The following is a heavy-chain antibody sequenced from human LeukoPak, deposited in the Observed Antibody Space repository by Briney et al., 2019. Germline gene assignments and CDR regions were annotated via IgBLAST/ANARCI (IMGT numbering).Heavy chain of an antibody. D-gene: IGHD1-26*01. CDR2: IFHSGST. Sequence: SETLSLTCTVSGYSISSGYYWGWIRQPPGRGLEWIGNIFHSGSTYYNPSLKSRVTISVDTSKNQFSLKLSSVTAADTAVYFCARVVGTTTRVGYYYYMDVWGKGTTVTVSS. CDR1: GYSISSGYY. J-gene: IGHJ6*03. V-gene: IGHV4-38-2*02. CDR3: ARVVGTTTRVGYYYYMDV.